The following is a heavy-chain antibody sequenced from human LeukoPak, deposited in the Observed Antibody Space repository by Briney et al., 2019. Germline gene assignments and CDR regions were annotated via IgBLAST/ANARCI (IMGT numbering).Heavy chain of an antibody. V-gene: IGHV4-34*01. D-gene: IGHD1-26*01. CDR1: VGSFSGYY. CDR2: INHSGST. Sequence: SETLSLTCAVYVGSFSGYYWSWIRQPPGKGLEWIGEINHSGSTNYNPSLKSRVTISVDTSKNQFSLKLSSVTAADTAVYYCASPSISGSYYYWGQGTLVTVSS. J-gene: IGHJ4*02. CDR3: ASPSISGSYYY.